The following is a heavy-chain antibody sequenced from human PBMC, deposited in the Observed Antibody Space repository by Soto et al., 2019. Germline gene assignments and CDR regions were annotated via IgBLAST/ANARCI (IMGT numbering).Heavy chain of an antibody. CDR3: AKECLRLGIYFDY. V-gene: IGHV3-23*01. Sequence: GGSLRLSCAASGFTFSSYAMSWVRQAPGKGLEWVSAISGSGGSTYYADSVKGPFNISRDNSKNTLYLQMNSLRAEDTAVYYCAKECLRLGIYFDYWGQGTLVTVSS. CDR1: GFTFSSYA. CDR2: ISGSGGST. D-gene: IGHD7-27*01. J-gene: IGHJ4*02.